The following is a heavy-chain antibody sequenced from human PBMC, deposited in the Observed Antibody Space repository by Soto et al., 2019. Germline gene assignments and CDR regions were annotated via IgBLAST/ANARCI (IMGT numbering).Heavy chain of an antibody. CDR1: GFTFGDYA. CDR3: TRASRRYSSGWYDY. D-gene: IGHD6-19*01. CDR2: IRSKAYGGTT. J-gene: IGHJ4*02. Sequence: GGSLRLSCTASGFTFGDYAMSWFRQAPGKGLEWVGFIRSKAYGGTTEYAASVKGRFTISRDDSKSIAYLQMNSLKTEDTAVYYCTRASRRYSSGWYDYWGQGTPVTVSS. V-gene: IGHV3-49*03.